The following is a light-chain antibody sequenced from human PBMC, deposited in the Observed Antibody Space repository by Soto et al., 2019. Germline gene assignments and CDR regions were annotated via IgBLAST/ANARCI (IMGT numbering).Light chain of an antibody. CDR2: DAS. CDR1: QSIGGY. V-gene: IGKV1-5*01. Sequence: DIQMTQSPSTLSASVGDRVTITCRAGQSIGGYLAWYQQKPGKAPKVLIYDASNLEIGVPSRFSGSGSGTEFTLIINGLQPDDFATYYCQQYLSPSPYTFGQGTKVE. CDR3: QQYLSPSPYT. J-gene: IGKJ2*01.